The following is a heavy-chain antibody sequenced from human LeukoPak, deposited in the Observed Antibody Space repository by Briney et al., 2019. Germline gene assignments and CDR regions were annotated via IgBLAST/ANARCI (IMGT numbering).Heavy chain of an antibody. CDR1: GYTFTSYG. Sequence: ASVKVSCKASGYTFTSYGISWVRQAPGQGLEWMGWISTCNGNTNYAQKLQGRVSLTTDTSTSTAYMELRSLRSDDTAMYYCALSTAKRYYFDYWGRGTLVTVSS. CDR3: ALSTAKRYYFDY. CDR2: ISTCNGNT. J-gene: IGHJ4*02. V-gene: IGHV1-18*01. D-gene: IGHD3-9*01.